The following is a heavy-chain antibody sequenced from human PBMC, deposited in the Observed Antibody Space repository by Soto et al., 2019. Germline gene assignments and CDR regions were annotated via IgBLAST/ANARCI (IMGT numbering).Heavy chain of an antibody. CDR1: GFTFSSYA. J-gene: IGHJ5*02. Sequence: GGSLRLSCSASGFTFSSYAMHWVRQAPGKGLEYVSAISSNGGSTYYADSVKGRFTISRDNSKNTLYLQMSSLRAEDTAVYYCVKDSSSWLFVFDPWGQGTLVTVSS. CDR3: VKDSSSWLFVFDP. D-gene: IGHD6-13*01. CDR2: ISSNGGST. V-gene: IGHV3-64D*08.